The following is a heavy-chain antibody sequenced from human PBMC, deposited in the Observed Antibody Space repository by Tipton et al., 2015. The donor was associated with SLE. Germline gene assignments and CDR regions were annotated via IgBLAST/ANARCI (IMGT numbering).Heavy chain of an antibody. Sequence: SLRLSCATSGFTFSSYDMSWVRQAPRKGLEWVSAISGSGGTTYYADSVKGRFTISRDNSKKTLYMQMSSLRAEDTAIYYCAKDSLSWGSSWSPFDPWGQGTLVSVSS. CDR1: GFTFSSYD. V-gene: IGHV3-23*01. CDR3: AKDSLSWGSSWSPFDP. CDR2: ISGSGGTT. J-gene: IGHJ5*02. D-gene: IGHD6-13*01.